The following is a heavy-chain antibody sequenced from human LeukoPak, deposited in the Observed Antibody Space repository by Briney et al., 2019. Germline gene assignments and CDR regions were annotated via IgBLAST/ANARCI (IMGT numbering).Heavy chain of an antibody. CDR2: ISSSSSYI. CDR1: GFTFSSYS. D-gene: IGHD3-10*01. J-gene: IGHJ4*02. CDR3: ASRVPMYYGSGSYSFDY. V-gene: IGHV3-21*01. Sequence: PGRSLRLSCAASGFTFSSYSMNWVRQAPGKGLEWVSSISSSSSYIYYADSVKGRFTISRDNAKNSLYLQMNSLRAEDTAVYYCASRVPMYYGSGSYSFDYWGQGTLVTVSS.